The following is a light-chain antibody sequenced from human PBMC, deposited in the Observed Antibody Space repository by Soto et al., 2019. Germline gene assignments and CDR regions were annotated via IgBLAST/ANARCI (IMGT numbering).Light chain of an antibody. CDR2: SAF. CDR1: QILSIR. CDR3: QQYYSSLPT. J-gene: IGKJ5*01. Sequence: DIQMTQSPSTLSASVGDRVTIICRASQILSIRLAWYQQKPGKAPNLLINSAFKLESGVPSRFSGSGSGTDFTLTISSLQPEDFATYYCQQYYSSLPTFGQGTRVEIK. V-gene: IGKV1-39*01.